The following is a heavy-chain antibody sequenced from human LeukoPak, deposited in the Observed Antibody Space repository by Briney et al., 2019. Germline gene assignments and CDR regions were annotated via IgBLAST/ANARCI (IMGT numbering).Heavy chain of an antibody. J-gene: IGHJ4*02. CDR1: GFTFSDYY. CDR2: ITSSGSTI. V-gene: IGHV3-11*04. D-gene: IGHD3-22*01. CDR3: ARSPYHYDSSGSYDY. Sequence: PGGSLRLSCAASGFTFSDYYMSWVRRAPGKGLEWISYITSSGSTIYYADSVKGRFTISRDNAKNSLYLQMNSLGAEDTAVYYCARSPYHYDSSGSYDYWGQGTQVTVSS.